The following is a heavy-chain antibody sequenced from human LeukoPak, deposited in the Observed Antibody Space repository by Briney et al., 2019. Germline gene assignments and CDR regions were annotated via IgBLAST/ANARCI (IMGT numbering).Heavy chain of an antibody. J-gene: IGHJ4*02. CDR1: GFTFSSYA. Sequence: TGGSLRLSXAASGFTFSSYAMSWVRQTPGKGLEWLSSITSSGGSTYYAGSVKGQFTISRDNSKNTVYLQMNSLRAEDTAVYYCAKDRPNYYDSSGHYYRRNGDYWGQGTLVTVSS. CDR2: ITSSGGST. CDR3: AKDRPNYYDSSGHYYRRNGDY. D-gene: IGHD3-22*01. V-gene: IGHV3-23*01.